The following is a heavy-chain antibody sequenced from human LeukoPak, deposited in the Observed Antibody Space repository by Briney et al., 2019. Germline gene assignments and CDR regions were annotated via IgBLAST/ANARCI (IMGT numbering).Heavy chain of an antibody. CDR1: GFTFSSYW. J-gene: IGHJ4*02. D-gene: IGHD2/OR15-2a*01. CDR3: ARDLLSGFVPCAY. V-gene: IGHV3-74*01. CDR2: IDGDGTTT. Sequence: GGSLRLSCAASGFTFSSYWMHWVRQTPGKGLEWLSRIDGDGTTTNYADSVKGRFTISRDNAKNTLYLQMTSLRAEDAAVYYCARDLLSGFVPCAYWGQGTPVTVSS.